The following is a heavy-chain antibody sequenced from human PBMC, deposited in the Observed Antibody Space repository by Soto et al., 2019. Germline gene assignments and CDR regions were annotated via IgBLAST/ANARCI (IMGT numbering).Heavy chain of an antibody. CDR1: GGSISSGGSS. V-gene: IGHV4-30-2*01. Sequence: TSETLSLTCAVSGGSISSGGSSWSWIRQPPGKGLEWIGYIYNSGSTYYNPSLKSRVTISVDRSKNQFSLKLSSVTAADTAVYYCARAGDSSGPVALGYWGQGTLVTVSS. J-gene: IGHJ4*02. D-gene: IGHD3-22*01. CDR2: IYNSGST. CDR3: ARAGDSSGPVALGY.